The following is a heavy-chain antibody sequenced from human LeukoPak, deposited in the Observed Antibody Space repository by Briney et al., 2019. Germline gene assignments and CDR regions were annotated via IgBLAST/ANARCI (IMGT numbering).Heavy chain of an antibody. Sequence: ASVKVSCKASGYTFTSYGISWVRQAPGQGLEWMGWISAYNGNTSYAQKLQGRVTMTTDTSTSTAYMELRSLRSDDTAVYYCARRSQEQQLVLYYYYYMDVWGKGTTVTVSS. CDR1: GYTFTSYG. CDR3: ARRSQEQQLVLYYYYYMDV. D-gene: IGHD6-13*01. V-gene: IGHV1-18*01. CDR2: ISAYNGNT. J-gene: IGHJ6*03.